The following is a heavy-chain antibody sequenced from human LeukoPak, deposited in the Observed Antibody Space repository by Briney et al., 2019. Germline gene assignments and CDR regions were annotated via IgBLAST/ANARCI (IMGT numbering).Heavy chain of an antibody. J-gene: IGHJ4*02. CDR3: ARKRGFWSGYYDY. Sequence: SETLSLTCAVYGGSFSGYYWSWIRQPPGKGLEWIGEINHSGSTNYNPSLKSRVTISVDTSKNKFSLKLSSVTAADTAVYYCARKRGFWSGYYDYWGQGTLVTVSS. V-gene: IGHV4-34*01. CDR2: INHSGST. D-gene: IGHD3-3*01. CDR1: GGSFSGYY.